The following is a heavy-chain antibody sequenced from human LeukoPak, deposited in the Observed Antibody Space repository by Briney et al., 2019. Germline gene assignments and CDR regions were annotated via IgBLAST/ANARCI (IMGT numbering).Heavy chain of an antibody. CDR3: ARDRGGTGWFTFDY. Sequence: PGGSLRLSCVASGFTFSAYSLNWVRQAPGRGLEWVSSINTSGSYMYYADSLKGRFTISRDNAKDTLFLEMSSLRAEDTAMYYCARDRGGTGWFTFDYWGQGTLVTVSS. V-gene: IGHV3-21*01. CDR1: GFTFSAYS. CDR2: INTSGSYM. D-gene: IGHD6-19*01. J-gene: IGHJ4*02.